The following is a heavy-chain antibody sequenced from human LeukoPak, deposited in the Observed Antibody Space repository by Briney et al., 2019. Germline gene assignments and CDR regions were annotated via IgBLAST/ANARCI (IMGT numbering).Heavy chain of an antibody. J-gene: IGHJ5*02. V-gene: IGHV4-59*08. CDR1: GGSISSYY. CDR2: VYYSGST. CDR3: ARYSYGHRRFDP. D-gene: IGHD5-18*01. Sequence: PSETLSLTCTVSGGSISSYYWSWIRQPPGKGLEWIGYVYYSGSTKYNPSLKSRVTISVDTSKNQFSLNLSSVTAADTAVYYCARYSYGHRRFDPWGQGTLVTVSS.